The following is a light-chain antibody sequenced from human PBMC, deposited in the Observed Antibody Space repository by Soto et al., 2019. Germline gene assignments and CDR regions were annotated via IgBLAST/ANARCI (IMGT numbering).Light chain of an antibody. J-gene: IGKJ4*01. CDR1: QSVSSN. CDR3: QQYGNSPLT. CDR2: GAS. V-gene: IGKV3-20*01. Sequence: EIVMTQSPAPLSVSPGERATLSCRASQSVSSNLAWYQQKPGQAPRLLIYGASNRATGIPDRFSGSGSGTDFTLTISRLEPEDFAVYFCQQYGNSPLTCGGGTKGDIK.